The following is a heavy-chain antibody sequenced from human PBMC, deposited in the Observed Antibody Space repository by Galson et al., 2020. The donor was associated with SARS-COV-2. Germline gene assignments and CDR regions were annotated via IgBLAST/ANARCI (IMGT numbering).Heavy chain of an antibody. D-gene: IGHD3-22*01. V-gene: IGHV4-31*03. Sequence: SETLSLTCTVSGGSISSGGYYWSWIRQHPGKGLEWIGYIYYSGSTYYNPSLKSRVTISVDTSKNQFSLKLSSVTAADTAVYYCARGAEYYYDSSGYYYAGPIYYFDYWGQGTLVTVSS. CDR2: IYYSGST. CDR1: GGSISSGGYY. J-gene: IGHJ4*02. CDR3: ARGAEYYYDSSGYYYAGPIYYFDY.